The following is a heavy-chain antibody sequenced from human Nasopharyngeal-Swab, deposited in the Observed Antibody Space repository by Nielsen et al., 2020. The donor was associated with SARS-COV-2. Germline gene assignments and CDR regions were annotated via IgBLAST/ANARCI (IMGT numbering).Heavy chain of an antibody. V-gene: IGHV1-2*02. CDR2: INPYSGDT. CDR1: GYTFTDYY. Sequence: ASVKVSCKTSGYTFTDYYIHWVRQVPGQGLEWVGCINPYSGDTKYAQKFQGRVTVTRDTSRSTAYIELSRLRSDDTAVYYCARDYYDNYDSDYWGQGTLVTGSS. J-gene: IGHJ4*02. CDR3: ARDYYDNYDSDY. D-gene: IGHD3-22*01.